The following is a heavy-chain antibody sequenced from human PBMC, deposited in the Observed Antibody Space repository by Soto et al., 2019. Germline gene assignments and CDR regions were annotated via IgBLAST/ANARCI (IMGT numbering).Heavy chain of an antibody. J-gene: IGHJ6*02. CDR3: ARGSCSSTSCYRGYYYGMDV. CDR1: GGSISSGGYY. D-gene: IGHD2-2*02. Sequence: QVQLQESGPGLVKPSQTLSLTCTVSGGSISSGGYYWSWIRQHPGKGLEWIGYIYYSGSTYYNPSLKSRVTISVDTSKNQFSRKLSSVTAADTAVYYCARGSCSSTSCYRGYYYGMDVWGQGTTVTVSS. CDR2: IYYSGST. V-gene: IGHV4-31*03.